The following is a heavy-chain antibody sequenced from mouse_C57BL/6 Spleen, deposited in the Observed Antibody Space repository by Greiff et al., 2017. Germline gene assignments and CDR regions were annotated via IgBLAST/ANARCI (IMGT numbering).Heavy chain of an antibody. Sequence: QVQLKESGPGLVAPSQSLSITCTVSGFSLTSYGVHWVRQPPGKGLEWLVVIWSDGSTNYNSALKSRLSISKDNSKSQVFLKMNSLQTDDTAMYYCARQPYDDDAAMGYWGQGTSVTVSS. CDR3: ARQPYDDDAAMGY. J-gene: IGHJ4*01. CDR1: GFSLTSYG. D-gene: IGHD2-4*01. V-gene: IGHV2-6-1*01. CDR2: IWSDGST.